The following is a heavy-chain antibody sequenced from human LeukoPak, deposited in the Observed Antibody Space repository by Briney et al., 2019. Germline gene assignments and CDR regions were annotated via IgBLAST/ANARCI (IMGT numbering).Heavy chain of an antibody. CDR3: TTFYHEYSPY. D-gene: IGHD2/OR15-2a*01. CDR1: GFSFMNAW. CDR2: IKSNADGGTP. Sequence: GGSLRLSXAASGFSFMNAWMIWVRQAPGKGLEWVGRIKSNADGGTPDYAAPARGRFTISRDDSKNTLYLQMNSLKTEDTAVYYCTTFYHEYSPYWGRGTLVTVSS. J-gene: IGHJ4*02. V-gene: IGHV3-15*01.